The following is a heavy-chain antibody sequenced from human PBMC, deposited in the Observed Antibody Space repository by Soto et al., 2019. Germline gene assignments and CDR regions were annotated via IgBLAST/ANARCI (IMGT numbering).Heavy chain of an antibody. J-gene: IGHJ5*02. V-gene: IGHV1-69*13. D-gene: IGHD1-1*01. CDR3: ARDQLEGNWFDP. Sequence: SVKVSCKASGGTFSSYAISWGRQAPGQGLEWMGGIIPIFGTANYAQKFQGRVTITADESTSTAYMELSSLRSEDTAVYYCARDQLEGNWFDPWGQGTLVTVSS. CDR1: GGTFSSYA. CDR2: IIPIFGTA.